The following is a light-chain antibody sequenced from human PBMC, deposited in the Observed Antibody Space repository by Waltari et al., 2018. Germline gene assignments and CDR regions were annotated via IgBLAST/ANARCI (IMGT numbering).Light chain of an antibody. CDR2: GAS. CDR3: QQYGSSPPYT. Sequence: EIVLTQSPGSLSLYPGERATLPCRASQSDSKSYLAWYQLKPGQAPRLLIYGASNRATAIPDRFSGSGSGTDFTLTISRLEPEDFAVYYCQQYGSSPPYTFGQGTKLEIK. CDR1: QSDSKSY. V-gene: IGKV3-20*01. J-gene: IGKJ2*01.